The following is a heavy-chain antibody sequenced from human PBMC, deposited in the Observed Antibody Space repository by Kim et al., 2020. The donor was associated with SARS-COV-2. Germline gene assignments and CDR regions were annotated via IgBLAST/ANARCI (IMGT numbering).Heavy chain of an antibody. CDR2: ISSNGVSR. D-gene: IGHD3-10*01. J-gene: IGHJ4*02. CDR3: VRGRDGDLLLYFGY. V-gene: IGHV3-64*01. Sequence: GGSLRLSCAASGFSFSSSAMHWVRQAPGKGLEHVSSISSNGVSRYYANSVKGRFTISRDNSKNKVHLQMASLRAEDMAVYYCVRGRDGDLLLYFGYCGQG. CDR1: GFSFSSSA.